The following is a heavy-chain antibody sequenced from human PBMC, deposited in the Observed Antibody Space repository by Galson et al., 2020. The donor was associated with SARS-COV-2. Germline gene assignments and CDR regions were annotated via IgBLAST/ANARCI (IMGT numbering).Heavy chain of an antibody. Sequence: SETLSLTCVVSGGSISSNNWWSWVRQPPGKGLEWIGEIYHTGTTNDNPSLESRLIISVDKSKNQFSLRLRSVTAADTAVYYCARDGAGAAAGTGASSSWGQGTLVTVSS. CDR1: GGSISSNNW. CDR2: IYHTGTT. J-gene: IGHJ5*02. CDR3: ARDGAGAAAGTGASSS. V-gene: IGHV4-4*02. D-gene: IGHD6-13*01.